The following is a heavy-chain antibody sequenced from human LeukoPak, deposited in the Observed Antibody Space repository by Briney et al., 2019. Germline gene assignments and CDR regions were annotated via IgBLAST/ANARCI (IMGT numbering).Heavy chain of an antibody. CDR1: GYTFTSHG. V-gene: IGHV1-18*04. CDR2: ISVYNGKI. Sequence: GASVKVSCKASGYTFTSHGISWARQAPGQGLEWMGWISVYNGKIRYAEKFQGRVTMTTDTSTSEAYMELRSLTSDDTAVYYCARDLRYFDWSPPSPTRGYYGMDVWGTGTTVTVSS. CDR3: ARDLRYFDWSPPSPTRGYYGMDV. D-gene: IGHD3-9*01. J-gene: IGHJ6*04.